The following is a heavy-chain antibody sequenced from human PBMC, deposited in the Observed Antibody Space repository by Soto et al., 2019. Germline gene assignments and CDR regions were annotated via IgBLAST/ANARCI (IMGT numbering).Heavy chain of an antibody. CDR1: GYTVTSYA. V-gene: IGHV1-3*01. D-gene: IGHD4-4*01. CDR2: INAGNGNT. Sequence: ASVTVSCKASGYTVTSYAMHWVRPAPSQRLEWMGWINAGNGNTKYSQKFQGRVNITRDTSASTAYMELSSLRSEDTAVYYCARSWTTVSTYGMDVWGQGTTVTVSS. CDR3: ARSWTTVSTYGMDV. J-gene: IGHJ6*02.